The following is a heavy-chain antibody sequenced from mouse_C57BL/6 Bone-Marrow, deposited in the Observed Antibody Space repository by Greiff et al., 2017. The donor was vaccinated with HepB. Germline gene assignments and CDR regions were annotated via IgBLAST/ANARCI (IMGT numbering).Heavy chain of an antibody. CDR1: GFTFSSYA. CDR3: ARDVYGSRYFGV. CDR2: ISDGGSYT. V-gene: IGHV5-4*01. D-gene: IGHD1-1*01. J-gene: IGHJ1*03. Sequence: EVKLVESGGGLVKPGGSLKLSCAASGFTFSSYAMSWVRQTPEKRLEWVATISDGGSYTYYPDNVKGRITISRDNAKNNLYLQMSQLKSEDTAMYCCARDVYGSRYFGVWGTGTTVTVSS.